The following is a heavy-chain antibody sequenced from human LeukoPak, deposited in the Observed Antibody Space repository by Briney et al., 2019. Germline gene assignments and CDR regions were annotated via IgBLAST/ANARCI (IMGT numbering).Heavy chain of an antibody. CDR1: GGSISTYY. CDR3: ARVGWATVTTFGFDY. Sequence: SETLSLTCTVSGGSISTYYWSWIRQSQGKGLEWIGNIYYSGSTNYNPSLKSRVTISVDTSKNQFSLKLSSVTAADTAVYYFARVGWATVTTFGFDYWGQGTLVTVSS. J-gene: IGHJ4*02. D-gene: IGHD4-17*01. V-gene: IGHV4-59*01. CDR2: IYYSGST.